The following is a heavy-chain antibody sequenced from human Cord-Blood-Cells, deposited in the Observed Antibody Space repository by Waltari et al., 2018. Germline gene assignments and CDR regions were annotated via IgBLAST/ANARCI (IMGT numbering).Heavy chain of an antibody. D-gene: IGHD2-2*01. CDR2: IFYSGST. CDR3: ARRYCSSTSCYWYFDL. Sequence: QLQLQESGPGLVKPSETLSLTCTVSGGPISSSSYYWGWVRQPPGKGLEWIGSIFYSGSTYYNPSLKSRVTISVDTSKNQFSLKLSSVTAADTAVYYCARRYCSSTSCYWYFDLWGRGTLVTVSS. V-gene: IGHV4-39*01. J-gene: IGHJ2*01. CDR1: GGPISSSSYY.